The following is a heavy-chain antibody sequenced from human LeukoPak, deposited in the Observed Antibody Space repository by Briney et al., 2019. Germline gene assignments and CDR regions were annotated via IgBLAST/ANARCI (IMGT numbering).Heavy chain of an antibody. D-gene: IGHD6-13*01. CDR1: GFSLTTSGVG. J-gene: IGHJ4*02. CDR2: IYWNDDK. V-gene: IGHV2-5*01. CDR3: AHRPPLAAGIHYFDY. Sequence: SGPTLVNPTQPLTLTCTFSGFSLTTSGVGVGWIRQPPGKAPEWLALIYWNDDKSYSPSLKSRLTITKDTSKNQVVLTMTNMDPVDTATYYCAHRPPLAAGIHYFDYWGQGTLVTVSS.